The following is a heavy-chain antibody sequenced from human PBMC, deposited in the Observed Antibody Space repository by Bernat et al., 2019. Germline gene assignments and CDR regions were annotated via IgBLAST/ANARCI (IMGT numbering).Heavy chain of an antibody. J-gene: IGHJ4*02. CDR3: TTDVRQWLVKVDY. V-gene: IGHV3-15*01. CDR1: GFTFSNAC. Sequence: EVQLVESGGGLVKPGGSLRLSCAASGFTFSNACMSWVRQAPGKGLEWVGRIKSKTDGGTTDYAAPVKGRFTISRDDSKNTLYLQMNSLKTEDTAVYYCTTDVRQWLVKVDYWGQGTLVTVSS. D-gene: IGHD6-19*01. CDR2: IKSKTDGGTT.